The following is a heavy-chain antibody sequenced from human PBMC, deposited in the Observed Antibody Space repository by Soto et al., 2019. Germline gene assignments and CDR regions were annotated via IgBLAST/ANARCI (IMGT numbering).Heavy chain of an antibody. V-gene: IGHV4-39*01. D-gene: IGHD6-13*01. J-gene: IGHJ6*03. CDR2: IYYSGST. CDR3: ARHGTAAGTTYYYYYMDV. CDR1: GGSISSSSYY. Sequence: PSETLSLTCTVSGGSISSSSYYWGWIRQPPGKGLEWIGSIYYSGSTYYNQSLKNRVTISVDTSKNQFSMKLSSVTAADTALYYCARHGTAAGTTYYYYYMDVWGKGTTVTVSS.